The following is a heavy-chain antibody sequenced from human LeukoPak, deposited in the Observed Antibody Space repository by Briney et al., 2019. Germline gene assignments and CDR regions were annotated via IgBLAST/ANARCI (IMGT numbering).Heavy chain of an antibody. D-gene: IGHD6-13*01. V-gene: IGHV3-30*04. CDR3: ARDSGRGSSSWPYFQR. CDR2: ISYDGSNK. Sequence: GGSLRLSCAASGFTFSSYAMHWVRQAPGKGLEWVAVISYDGSNKYYADSVKGRFTISRDNSKNTLYLQINSLRAEDTAVYYCARDSGRGSSSWPYFQRWGQGTLVTVSS. J-gene: IGHJ1*01. CDR1: GFTFSSYA.